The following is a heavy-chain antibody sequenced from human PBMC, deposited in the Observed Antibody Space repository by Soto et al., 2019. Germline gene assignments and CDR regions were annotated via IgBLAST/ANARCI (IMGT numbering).Heavy chain of an antibody. V-gene: IGHV1-2*04. Sequence: SVKVSCKASGYSFTDYHIHWVRQAPVQGLEWLGRINPKSGGTSTAQKFQGWVTMTTDTCISTASMELTMLTSDDTAIYYCARGGSTQCSKGVCSCLYHHDMDVWGRGTTVTVSS. CDR1: GYSFTDYH. D-gene: IGHD2-8*01. J-gene: IGHJ6*02. CDR2: INPKSGGT. CDR3: ARGGSTQCSKGVCSCLYHHDMDV.